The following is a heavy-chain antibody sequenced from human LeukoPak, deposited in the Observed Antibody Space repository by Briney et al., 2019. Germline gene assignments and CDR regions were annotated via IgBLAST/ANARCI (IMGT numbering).Heavy chain of an antibody. Sequence: GASVKVSCKASGYTFTSYAMNWVRQAPGQGLEWMGWINPNSGGTNYAQKFQGRVTMTRDTSISTAYMELSRLRSDDTAVYYCASGYDGAIYYMDVWGKGTTVTVSS. J-gene: IGHJ6*03. CDR2: INPNSGGT. CDR3: ASGYDGAIYYMDV. D-gene: IGHD1-26*01. V-gene: IGHV1-2*02. CDR1: GYTFTSYA.